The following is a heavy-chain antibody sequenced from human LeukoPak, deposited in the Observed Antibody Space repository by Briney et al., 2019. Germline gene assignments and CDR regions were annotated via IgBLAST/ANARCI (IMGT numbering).Heavy chain of an antibody. CDR3: AKGAGGFSYYNWFDP. CDR1: GGSISSSPYY. CDR2: IYYSGTT. D-gene: IGHD5-18*01. V-gene: IGHV4-39*07. Sequence: PETLSLTCTVSGGSISSSPYYWGWLRQPPGKGLEWIGSIYYSGTTHYNPSLESRVTISVDTSKNQFSLKLASVTAADTAIYYCAKGAGGFSYYNWFDPWGQGTLVTVSS. J-gene: IGHJ5*02.